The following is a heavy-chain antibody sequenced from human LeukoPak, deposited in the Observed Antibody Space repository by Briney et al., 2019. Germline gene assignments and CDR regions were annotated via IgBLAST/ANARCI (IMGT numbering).Heavy chain of an antibody. D-gene: IGHD3-3*01. Sequence: GESLQISCQGSGSHFTIYWIGWVRPLTGEGLEWMGIIYPGESDTRYSPSFQGQVTISADKSISTAYLQWSSLKASDTAMYYCARQPTPLPFYQHWGQGTLVTVSS. CDR3: ARQPTPLPFYQH. CDR2: IYPGESDT. J-gene: IGHJ1*01. CDR1: GSHFTIYW. V-gene: IGHV5-51*01.